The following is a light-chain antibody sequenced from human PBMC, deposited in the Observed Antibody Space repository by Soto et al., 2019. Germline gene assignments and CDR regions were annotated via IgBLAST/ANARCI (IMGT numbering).Light chain of an antibody. Sequence: VLTQPPSASGTPGQRVTVSCSLIGSNIGSKTVSWYQQLPGTAPKLLISSNNQRPSGVPDRFSGSKSGISASLAISGLQSEDEADYYCAVWHDSLKVVFGGGTQLTVL. CDR1: GSNIGSKT. J-gene: IGLJ2*01. CDR3: AVWHDSLKVV. CDR2: SNN. V-gene: IGLV1-44*01.